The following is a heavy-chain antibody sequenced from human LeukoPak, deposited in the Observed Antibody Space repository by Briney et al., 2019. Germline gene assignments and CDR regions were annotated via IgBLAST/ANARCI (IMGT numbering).Heavy chain of an antibody. V-gene: IGHV4-38-2*01. J-gene: IGHJ4*02. CDR3: ASHSLVGANDY. D-gene: IGHD1-26*01. CDR1: GYSISSGYY. Sequence: SETLSLTCAVSGYSISSGYYWGWIRQPPGKGLEWLGYIYHSGSTNYNPSLKSRVTISVDTSKNQFSLKLSSVTAADTAVYYCASHSLVGANDYWGQGTLVTVSS. CDR2: IYHSGST.